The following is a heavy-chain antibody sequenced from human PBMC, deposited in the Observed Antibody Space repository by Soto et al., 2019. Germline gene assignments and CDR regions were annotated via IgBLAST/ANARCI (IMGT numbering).Heavy chain of an antibody. CDR1: GGSFSDYY. CDR3: ARTSRFDY. J-gene: IGHJ4*02. CDR2: INHSGST. V-gene: IGHV4-34*01. Sequence: QVLLQQWGAGLLKPSETLSLTCAVYGGSFSDYYWSWIRQPPGKGLEWIGEINHSGSTNYNPSLKSRVTISVDTSKNQFSLKLNSVTAADTAVYYCARTSRFDYWGQGTLVTVSS. D-gene: IGHD6-6*01.